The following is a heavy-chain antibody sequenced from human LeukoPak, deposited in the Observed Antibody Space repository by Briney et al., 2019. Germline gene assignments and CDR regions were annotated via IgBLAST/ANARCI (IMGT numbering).Heavy chain of an antibody. D-gene: IGHD3-10*01. V-gene: IGHV1-69*13. CDR1: GGTFSSYA. CDR3: ARSGDLDWYFDL. CDR2: IIPIFGTA. J-gene: IGHJ2*01. Sequence: SVNVSCKASGGTFSSYAISWVRQAPGQGLEWMGGIIPIFGTANYAQKFQGRVTITADESTSTAYMELSSLRSEDTAVYYCARSGDLDWYFDLWGRGTLVTVSS.